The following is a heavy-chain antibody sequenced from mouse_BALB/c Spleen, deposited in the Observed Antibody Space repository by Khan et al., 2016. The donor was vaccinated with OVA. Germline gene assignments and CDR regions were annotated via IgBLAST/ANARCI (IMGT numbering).Heavy chain of an antibody. CDR3: ARSYFYGYYFDQ. V-gene: IGHV5-17*02. CDR1: GFTFSSFG. Sequence: EVELVESGGGLVQPGGSRKFSCVASGFTFSSFGMHWVRQAPEKGLEWVAYISGDSSIIYYTDTVKGRFTISRDNPKNTLFLQMTSLRSEDMAMYYCARSYFYGYYFDQWGQGTTLTVSS. J-gene: IGHJ2*01. D-gene: IGHD1-1*01. CDR2: ISGDSSII.